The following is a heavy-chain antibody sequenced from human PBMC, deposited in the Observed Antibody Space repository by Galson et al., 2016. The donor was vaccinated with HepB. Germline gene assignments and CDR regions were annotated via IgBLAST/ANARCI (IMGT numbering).Heavy chain of an antibody. J-gene: IGHJ6*04. CDR1: GFSFNTYG. Sequence: SLRLSCAASGFSFNTYGMHWVRQAPGMGLEWVAVIWYDGSNRYYADSVRGRCSISRDNSQDTVYLQVNSLRAEDTGVYYCARSRSRATVTEGGLDVWGKGTTVSV. CDR2: IWYDGSNR. D-gene: IGHD4-17*01. V-gene: IGHV3-30*12. CDR3: ARSRSRATVTEGGLDV.